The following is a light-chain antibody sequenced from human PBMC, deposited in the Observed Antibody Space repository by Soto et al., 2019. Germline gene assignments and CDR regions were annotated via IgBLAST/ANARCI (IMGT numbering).Light chain of an antibody. CDR2: DAS. CDR1: QSVRSER. V-gene: IGKV3-20*01. Sequence: EIVLTHSPYTLSLSPGWRSTLSCRASQSVRSERLAWYQQKRGQAPTLLIFDASSRASGTPERFSGSGSGTDFTLTISRLEPADLAAYYCQEYDGAPTITFGLGTRLEI. J-gene: IGKJ5*01. CDR3: QEYDGAPTIT.